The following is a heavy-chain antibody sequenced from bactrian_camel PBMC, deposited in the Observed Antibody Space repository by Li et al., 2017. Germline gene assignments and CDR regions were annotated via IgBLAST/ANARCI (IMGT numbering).Heavy chain of an antibody. CDR3: AAVAEGRTVEGGVSLWTLFESGY. J-gene: IGHJ4*01. Sequence: VQLVESGGGSVRAGGSLRLSCTASGYSDSPYCMAWFRQAPGKEREAIVAMNRGGAHTAYADSVKGRFTVFKGNAGKTLYLQMNSLRPEDTAMYYCAAVAEGRTVEGGVSLWTLFESGYWGQGTQVTVS. D-gene: IGHD3*01. CDR1: GYSDSPYC. CDR2: MNRGGAHT. V-gene: IGHV3S26*01.